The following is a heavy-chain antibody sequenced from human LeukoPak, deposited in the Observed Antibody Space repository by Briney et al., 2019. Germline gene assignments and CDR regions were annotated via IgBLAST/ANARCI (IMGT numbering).Heavy chain of an antibody. Sequence: SSETLSLTCTVSGGSIRCYYWSWIRQPPGEGREWSGYIYYSGSTNYNPSLKSRVTLSVDTSKNQFSLKLSSVPAADTAVYYCARTNWNSPGIAFDIWGQGTMVTVSS. CDR1: GGSIRCYY. CDR3: ARTNWNSPGIAFDI. J-gene: IGHJ3*02. CDR2: IYYSGST. D-gene: IGHD1-1*01. V-gene: IGHV4-59*12.